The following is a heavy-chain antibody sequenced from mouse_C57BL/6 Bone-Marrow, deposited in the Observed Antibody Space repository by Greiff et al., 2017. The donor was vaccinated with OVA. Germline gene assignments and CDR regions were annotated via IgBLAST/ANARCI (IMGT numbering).Heavy chain of an antibody. CDR3: ARKGVCEWYFDV. J-gene: IGHJ1*03. V-gene: IGHV1-66*01. Sequence: QVHVKQSGPELVKPGASVKISCKASGYSFTSYYIHWVKQRPGQGLEWIGWIYPGSGNTKYNEKFKGKATLTADTSSSTAYMQLSSLTSEDSAVYYCARKGVCEWYFDVWGTGTTVTVSS. CDR2: IYPGSGNT. CDR1: GYSFTSYY.